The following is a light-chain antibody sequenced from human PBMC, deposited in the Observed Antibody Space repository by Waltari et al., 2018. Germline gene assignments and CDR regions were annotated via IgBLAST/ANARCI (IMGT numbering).Light chain of an antibody. Sequence: AIRMTQSPSSFPASTGDRVTITCRASQHIAGYLAWYQQKPGKAPKLLIYAASTLQSGVPSRFSGSGSGIDFTLTISCLQSEDFATYYCQQYYSDPLTFGGGTKVEIK. CDR2: AAS. J-gene: IGKJ4*01. V-gene: IGKV1-8*01. CDR1: QHIAGY. CDR3: QQYYSDPLT.